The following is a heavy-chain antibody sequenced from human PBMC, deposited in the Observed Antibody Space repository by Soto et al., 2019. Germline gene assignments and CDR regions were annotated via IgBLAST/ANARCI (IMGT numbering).Heavy chain of an antibody. CDR1: GVSFSDAS. V-gene: IGHV3-15*01. Sequence: RGTLRLSCAVSGVSFSDASMIWVRQAVGKGLEWVGRIKSKTDGGTTDYVASVKGRFSISRDDSKTTLYLQMNSLKIEDTAVYYCTTPNISGSCPFDPWGQGILVTVSS. CDR3: TTPNISGSCPFDP. J-gene: IGHJ5*02. CDR2: IKSKTDGGTT. D-gene: IGHD6-25*01.